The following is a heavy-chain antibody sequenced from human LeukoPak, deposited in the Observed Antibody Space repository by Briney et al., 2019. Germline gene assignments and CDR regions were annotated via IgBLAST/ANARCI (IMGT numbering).Heavy chain of an antibody. J-gene: IGHJ5*01. D-gene: IGHD1-26*01. CDR2: FDPGDDET. CDR3: ATEKDLLLDS. V-gene: IGHV1-24*01. Sequence: GASVKVSCKVSGYSLSELSTHWVRQAPGQGLEWMGGFDPGDDETIYAQKFQGRVTMTEDISTDPAYLELSSLRSEDTAVYFCATEKDLLLDSWGQGTPVTVSS. CDR1: GYSLSELS.